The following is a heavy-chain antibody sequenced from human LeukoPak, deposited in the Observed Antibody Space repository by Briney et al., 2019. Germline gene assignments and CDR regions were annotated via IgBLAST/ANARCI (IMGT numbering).Heavy chain of an antibody. V-gene: IGHV4-59*08. J-gene: IGHJ4*02. Sequence: PSETLSLTCTVSGDSINTYYWSWIRQPPGKGLDWIGYIYKSGRTNYNPSLKSRVTISKDTSRNDFSLMLTSVTAADTAVYFCARYPRFGEPVDYWGQGTLLTVSS. CDR1: GDSINTYY. D-gene: IGHD3-10*01. CDR3: ARYPRFGEPVDY. CDR2: IYKSGRT.